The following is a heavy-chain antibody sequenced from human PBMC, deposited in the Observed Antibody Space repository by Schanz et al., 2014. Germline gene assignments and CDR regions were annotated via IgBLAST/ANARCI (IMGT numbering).Heavy chain of an antibody. D-gene: IGHD4-17*01. Sequence: VQLLDSGGGVVQPGTSLILSCSVSGFSLNTYGIHWFRQPAGKGLEWVAVIWNNGVTKYYADSVRGRFTISRDRFQNTLYLRMSSLRAEDTAVYYCARPRFDYGEVDYWVQGTLVTVSS. V-gene: IGHV3-33*01. CDR2: IWNNGVTK. J-gene: IGHJ4*02. CDR1: GFSLNTYG. CDR3: ARPRFDYGEVDY.